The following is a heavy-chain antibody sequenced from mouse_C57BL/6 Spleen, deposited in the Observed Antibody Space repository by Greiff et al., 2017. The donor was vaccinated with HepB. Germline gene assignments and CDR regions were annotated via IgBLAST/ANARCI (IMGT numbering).Heavy chain of an antibody. V-gene: IGHV5-4*01. CDR3: AREFDDYDRDYYAMDY. D-gene: IGHD2-4*01. J-gene: IGHJ4*01. CDR2: ISDGGSYT. Sequence: EVNLVESGGGLVKPGGSLKLSCAASGFTFSSYAMSWVRQTPEKRLEWVATISDGGSYTYYPDNVKGRFTISRDNAKNNLYLQMSHLKSEDTAMYYCAREFDDYDRDYYAMDYWGQGTSVTVSS. CDR1: GFTFSSYA.